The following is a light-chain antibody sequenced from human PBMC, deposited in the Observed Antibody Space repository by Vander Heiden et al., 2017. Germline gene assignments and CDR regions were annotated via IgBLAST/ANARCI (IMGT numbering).Light chain of an antibody. V-gene: IGLV3-19*01. Sequence: SSELTQGPAVSVALGQTVRITCQGDSLRSYYASWYQQKPGQAPVLVIYGKNNRPSGIPDRFSGSSSGNTASLTITGAQAEDEADYDCNSRDSSGNHWVFGGGTKLTV. CDR2: GKN. CDR1: SLRSYY. J-gene: IGLJ3*02. CDR3: NSRDSSGNHWV.